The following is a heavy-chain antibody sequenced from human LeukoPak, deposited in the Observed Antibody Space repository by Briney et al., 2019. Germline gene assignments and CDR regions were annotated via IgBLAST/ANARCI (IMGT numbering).Heavy chain of an antibody. J-gene: IGHJ4*02. CDR1: GFTFSSYW. CDR2: IKQDGSEK. D-gene: IGHD2/OR15-2a*01. Sequence: GGSLRLSCAASGFTFSSYWMSWVRQAPGKGLEWVANIKQDGSEKYYVDSVKGRFTISRDNAKNSLYLQMYSLRAEDTAVYYCARVREYYYFDYWGQGTLVTVSS. V-gene: IGHV3-7*01. CDR3: ARVREYYYFDY.